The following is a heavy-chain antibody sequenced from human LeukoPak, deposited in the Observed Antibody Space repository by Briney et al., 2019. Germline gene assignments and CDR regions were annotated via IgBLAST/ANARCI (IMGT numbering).Heavy chain of an antibody. CDR2: INHSGST. V-gene: IGHV4-34*01. CDR3: ARMWIQLWYYDY. J-gene: IGHJ4*02. D-gene: IGHD5-18*01. Sequence: PSETLSLTCAVYGGSFSGYYWSWIRQPPGKGLEWIGEINHSGSTNYNPSLKSRVTISVDTSKNQFSLKLSSVTAADTAVYYCARMWIQLWYYDYWGQGTLVTVSS. CDR1: GGSFSGYY.